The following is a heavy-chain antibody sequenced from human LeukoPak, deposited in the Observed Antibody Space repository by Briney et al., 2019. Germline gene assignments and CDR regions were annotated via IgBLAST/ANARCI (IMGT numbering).Heavy chain of an antibody. D-gene: IGHD7-27*01. CDR1: GFTFSSYS. J-gene: IGHJ4*02. Sequence: GGSLRLSCAASGFTFSSYSMNWVRQAPGKGLEWVSYISSSSSTIYYADSVRGRFTISRDNAKKSLYLRMNSLRPDDTAVYYCARDPPNWGFGYWGQGTLVTVSS. V-gene: IGHV3-48*01. CDR3: ARDPPNWGFGY. CDR2: ISSSSSTI.